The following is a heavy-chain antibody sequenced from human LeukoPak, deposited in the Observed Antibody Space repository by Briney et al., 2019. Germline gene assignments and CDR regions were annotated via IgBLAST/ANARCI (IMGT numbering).Heavy chain of an antibody. CDR1: GGSISSYY. Sequence: SETLSLTCTVSGGSISSYYWNWIRQPPAKGLEWVGYIYYFGSTNYNPSLKRRVTISVNTSKNQFPRKLSSVTAADTAVYSCAREEGLNRAFDIWGQGTMVTVSS. J-gene: IGHJ3*02. CDR3: AREEGLNRAFDI. D-gene: IGHD3/OR15-3a*01. V-gene: IGHV4-59*01. CDR2: IYYFGST.